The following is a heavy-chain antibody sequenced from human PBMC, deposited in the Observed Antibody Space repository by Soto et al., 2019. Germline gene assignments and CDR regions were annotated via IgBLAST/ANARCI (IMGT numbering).Heavy chain of an antibody. V-gene: IGHV3-23*01. Sequence: GGSLRLSCAASGFTFSSYAMSWVRQAPGKGLEWVSAISGSGGSTYYADSVKGRFTISRDNSKNTLYLQMNSLRAEDTAVYYCAKDSNGSRKVYYYYYMDVWGKGTTVTVSS. CDR3: AKDSNGSRKVYYYYYMDV. CDR1: GFTFSSYA. CDR2: ISGSGGST. J-gene: IGHJ6*03. D-gene: IGHD2-8*01.